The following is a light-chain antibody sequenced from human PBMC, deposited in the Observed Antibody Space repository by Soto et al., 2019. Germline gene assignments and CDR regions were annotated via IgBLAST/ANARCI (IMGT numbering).Light chain of an antibody. Sequence: EIVMTPSPATLSLSPGEGATLSCRASQSVSSNLAWYQQKPGQTPRLLIYATFTRATGIPSRFSGSGSGTQFTVSISRLQSEDFSVYEGLHDRNRPLTFGGGTKVEIK. CDR3: LHDRNRPLT. V-gene: IGKV3-15*01. J-gene: IGKJ4*01. CDR1: QSVSSN. CDR2: ATF.